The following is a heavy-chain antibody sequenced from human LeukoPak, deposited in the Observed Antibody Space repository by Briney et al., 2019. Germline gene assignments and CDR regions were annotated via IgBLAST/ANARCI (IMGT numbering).Heavy chain of an antibody. CDR2: ISYDGSTK. V-gene: IGHV3-30*18. D-gene: IGHD6-13*01. CDR3: AKDLDSSSWYEGVDY. CDR1: GFTFSSYG. Sequence: GGSLRLSCAASGFTFSSYGMHWVRQAPGKGLGWVAVISYDGSTKYYADSVKGRFTSTRGNSKNTLYLQMNSLRAEDTAVYYCAKDLDSSSWYEGVDYWGQGTLVTVSS. J-gene: IGHJ4*02.